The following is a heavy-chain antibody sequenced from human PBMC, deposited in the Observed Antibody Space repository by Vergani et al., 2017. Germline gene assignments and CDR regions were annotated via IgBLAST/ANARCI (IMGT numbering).Heavy chain of an antibody. CDR3: ARGTKARLVLFVGYFDL. CDR1: GGSFSGYY. J-gene: IGHJ2*01. D-gene: IGHD6-19*01. Sequence: QVQLQQWGAGLLKPSETLSLTCAVYGGSFSGYYWSWIRQPPGKGLEWIGEINHSGSTNYNPSLKSRVTISVDTSKNQFSLKLSSVTAADTAVDYCARGTKARLVLFVGYFDLWGRGTLVTVSS. V-gene: IGHV4-34*01. CDR2: INHSGST.